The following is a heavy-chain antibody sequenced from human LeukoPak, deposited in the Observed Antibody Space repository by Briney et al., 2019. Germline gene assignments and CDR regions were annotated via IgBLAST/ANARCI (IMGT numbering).Heavy chain of an antibody. Sequence: SVKVSSKLFGYTLTELSVHWVRQAPGQGLEWMGGIIPILGTANYAQKFQGRVTITTDESTSTAYMELSSLRSEDTAVYYCARDLDYYDSSGYHYYWGQGTLVTVSS. D-gene: IGHD3-22*01. V-gene: IGHV1-69*16. CDR1: GYTLTELS. J-gene: IGHJ4*02. CDR2: IIPILGTA. CDR3: ARDLDYYDSSGYHYY.